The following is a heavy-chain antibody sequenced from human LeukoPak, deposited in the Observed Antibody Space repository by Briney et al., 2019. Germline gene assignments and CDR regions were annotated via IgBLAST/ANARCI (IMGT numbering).Heavy chain of an antibody. J-gene: IGHJ4*02. V-gene: IGHV5-51*07. CDR2: VFPGASDT. D-gene: IGHD4-23*01. CDR1: GYSFSSYW. Sequence: GESLKISCQGSGYSFSSYWIAWVHQMPGKGLEWMGIVFPGASDTRYSPSFQGQVTISADKSISTAYLQWSSLKASDTAMYYCAIMTSYGGTSYFDYWGQGTLVTVSS. CDR3: AIMTSYGGTSYFDY.